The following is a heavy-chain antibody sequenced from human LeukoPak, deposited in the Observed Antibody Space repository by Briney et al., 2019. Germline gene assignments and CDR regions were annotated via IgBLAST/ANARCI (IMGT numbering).Heavy chain of an antibody. Sequence: GGSLRLSCAASGFTFSSYAMSWVRQAPGKGLEWVSSISGSGVSTYYADSVKGRFTISRDNSKNTLYLQMSSLRAEDTAVYYCAKDPRPFDAFDIWGQGTMVTVSS. CDR1: GFTFSSYA. CDR3: AKDPRPFDAFDI. V-gene: IGHV3-23*01. J-gene: IGHJ3*02. CDR2: ISGSGVST.